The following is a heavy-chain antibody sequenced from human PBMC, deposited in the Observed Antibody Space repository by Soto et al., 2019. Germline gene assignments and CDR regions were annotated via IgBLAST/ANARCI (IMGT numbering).Heavy chain of an antibody. J-gene: IGHJ6*02. CDR2: TYYRSKWYN. CDR3: ARGRPAYYGMDV. CDR1: GNRVSSNSAA. Sequence: SQTLSLTCVISGNRVSSNSAAWNWIRQSPSRGLEWLGRTYYRSKWYNDYAVSVKSRITVDPDTSKNQFSLQLNSVTPEDTAVYYCARGRPAYYGMDVWGQGTTVTVSS. V-gene: IGHV6-1*01.